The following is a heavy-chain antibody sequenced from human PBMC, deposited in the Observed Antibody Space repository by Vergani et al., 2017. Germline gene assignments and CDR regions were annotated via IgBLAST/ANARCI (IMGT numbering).Heavy chain of an antibody. CDR1: GGSISSSSYY. Sequence: QLQLQESGPGLVKPSETLSLTCTVSGGSISSSSYYWGWIRQPPGKGLEWIGSIYYSGSTYYNPFLKSRVTISVDTSKNQFSLKLSSVTAADTAVYYCASPYYDFWSDYNWFDPWGQGTLVTVSS. V-gene: IGHV4-39*01. CDR3: ASPYYDFWSDYNWFDP. CDR2: IYYSGST. J-gene: IGHJ5*02. D-gene: IGHD3-3*01.